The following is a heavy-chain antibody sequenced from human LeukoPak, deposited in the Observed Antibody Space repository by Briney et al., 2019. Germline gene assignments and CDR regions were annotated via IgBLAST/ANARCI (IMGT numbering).Heavy chain of an antibody. CDR2: IYTSGST. V-gene: IGHV4-4*07. CDR3: ARARSYYYGSGSYWSNWFDP. D-gene: IGHD3-10*01. J-gene: IGHJ5*02. Sequence: KTSETLSLTCTVSGGSISSYYWSWIRQPAGKGLEWIGRIYTSGSTNYNPSLKSRVTISVDTSKNQFSLKLSSVTAADTAVYYCARARSYYYGSGSYWSNWFDPWGQGTLVTVSS. CDR1: GGSISSYY.